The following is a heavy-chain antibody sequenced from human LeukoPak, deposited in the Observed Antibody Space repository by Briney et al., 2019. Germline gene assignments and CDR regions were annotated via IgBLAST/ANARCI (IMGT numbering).Heavy chain of an antibody. CDR1: GYTFTAQY. CDR3: ASYPRSIPTPPFDY. Sequence: GASVKVSCKASGYTFTAQYTHWVRQAPGQGLEWMGWINPNNGDTKYAQSFLGRVTMTRDTSTTTAYMELSSLRSDDTAVYFCASYPRSIPTPPFDYWGQGTLVTVSS. D-gene: IGHD2-21*01. CDR2: INPNNGDT. V-gene: IGHV1-2*02. J-gene: IGHJ4*02.